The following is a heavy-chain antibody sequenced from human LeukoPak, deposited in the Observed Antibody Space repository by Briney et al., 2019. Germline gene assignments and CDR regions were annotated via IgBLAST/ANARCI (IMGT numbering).Heavy chain of an antibody. CDR3: ASRTSSSWYVACFDY. D-gene: IGHD6-13*01. J-gene: IGHJ4*02. Sequence: ASVKVSCKASGYTFTSYAMHWVRQAPGQRLEWMGWINAGNGNTKYSQKFQGRVTITRDTSASTAYMELSSLRSEDTAVYYCASRTSSSWYVACFDYWGQGTLVTVSS. CDR1: GYTFTSYA. CDR2: INAGNGNT. V-gene: IGHV1-3*01.